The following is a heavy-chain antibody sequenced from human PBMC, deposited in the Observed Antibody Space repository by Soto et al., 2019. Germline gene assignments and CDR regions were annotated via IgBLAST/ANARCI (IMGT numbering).Heavy chain of an antibody. V-gene: IGHV3-48*01. D-gene: IGHD3-16*01. CDR1: GFTFSSYS. Sequence: HPGGSLRLSCAASGFTFSSYSMNWVRQAPGKGLEWVSYISSSSSTIYYADSVKGRFTISRDNAKNSLYLQMNSLRAEDTAVYYCARGVQPYASDYWGQGTLVTVSS. CDR2: ISSSSSTI. CDR3: ARGVQPYASDY. J-gene: IGHJ4*02.